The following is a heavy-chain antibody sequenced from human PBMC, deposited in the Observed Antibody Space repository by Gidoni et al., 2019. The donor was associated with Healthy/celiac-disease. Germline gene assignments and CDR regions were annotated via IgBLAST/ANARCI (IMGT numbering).Heavy chain of an antibody. V-gene: IGHV1-69*17. D-gene: IGHD3-10*01. CDR3: ARAPRYYYGSGRYPEYGMDV. J-gene: IGHJ6*02. Sequence: GIIPIFGIANYAQKFQGRVTITADKSTSTAYMELSSLRSEDTAVYYCARAPRYYYGSGRYPEYGMDVWGQGTTVTVSS. CDR2: IIPIFGIA.